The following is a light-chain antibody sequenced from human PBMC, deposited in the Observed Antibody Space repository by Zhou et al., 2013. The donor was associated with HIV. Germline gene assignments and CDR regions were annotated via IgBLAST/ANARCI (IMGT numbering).Light chain of an antibody. V-gene: IGKV3-20*01. CDR1: QSVSTY. CDR2: DGI. J-gene: IGKJ2*01. CDR3: LHYESLPLYT. Sequence: VLTQSPAILSLSLGERATLSCRASQSVSTYLAWYQQKPGQAPRLLIYDGIVRVPGIPDRFSGSGSGTEFTLTISRLEPEDFAVYYCLHYESLPLYTFGQGTRLDIK.